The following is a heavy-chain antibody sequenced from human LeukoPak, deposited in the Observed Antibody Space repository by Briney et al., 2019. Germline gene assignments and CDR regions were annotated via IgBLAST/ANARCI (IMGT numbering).Heavy chain of an antibody. CDR1: GFTFSSYS. J-gene: IGHJ4*02. Sequence: GGSLRLSCAASGFTFSSYSMNWVRQAPGKGLEWVSYISSSSSTIYYADSVKGRFTISRDNSKNTLYLQMNSLRAEDTAVYYCARGSRYYDFWSGEDSDYYFDYWGQGTLVTVSS. D-gene: IGHD3-3*01. CDR3: ARGSRYYDFWSGEDSDYYFDY. V-gene: IGHV3-48*01. CDR2: ISSSSSTI.